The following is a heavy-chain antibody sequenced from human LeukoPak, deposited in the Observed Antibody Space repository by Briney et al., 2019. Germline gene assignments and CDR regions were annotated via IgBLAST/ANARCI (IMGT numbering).Heavy chain of an antibody. Sequence: GGSLRLSCTPSGCTCCSQHKRGVRQAPGKGLEWVANIKQDGSEKYYVDSVKGRLTISRDNAKNSLYLQMNSLRADDTGVYYCASGCSSAWYVIDYWGQGTLVTVSS. CDR3: ASGCSSAWYVIDY. J-gene: IGHJ4*02. CDR1: GCTCCSQH. D-gene: IGHD6-19*01. V-gene: IGHV3-7*01. CDR2: IKQDGSEK.